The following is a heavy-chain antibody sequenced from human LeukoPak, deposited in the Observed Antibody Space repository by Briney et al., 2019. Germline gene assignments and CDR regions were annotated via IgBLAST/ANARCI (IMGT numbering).Heavy chain of an antibody. CDR3: ARVQLGIAAAGTLHDAFDI. D-gene: IGHD6-13*01. CDR2: ISYDGSNK. J-gene: IGHJ3*02. Sequence: GGSLRLSCAAAGFTFSSYSMNWVRQAPGKGLEWVAVISYDGSNKYYADSVKGRFTISRDNSKNTLYLQMNSLRAEDTAVYYCARVQLGIAAAGTLHDAFDIWGQGTMVTVSS. CDR1: GFTFSSYS. V-gene: IGHV3-30*03.